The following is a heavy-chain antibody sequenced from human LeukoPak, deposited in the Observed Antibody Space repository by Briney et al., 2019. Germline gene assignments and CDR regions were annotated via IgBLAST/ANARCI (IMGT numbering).Heavy chain of an antibody. CDR1: GYTFTGYY. CDR2: INPNSGGT. Sequence: ASVKVSCKASGYTFTGYYMRWVRQAPGQGLEWMGWINPNSGGTNYAQKFQGRVTMTRDTSISTAYMELSRLRSDDMAVYYCARDSGILWFGELLRTNFDYWGQGTLVTVSS. V-gene: IGHV1-2*02. D-gene: IGHD3-10*01. J-gene: IGHJ4*02. CDR3: ARDSGILWFGELLRTNFDY.